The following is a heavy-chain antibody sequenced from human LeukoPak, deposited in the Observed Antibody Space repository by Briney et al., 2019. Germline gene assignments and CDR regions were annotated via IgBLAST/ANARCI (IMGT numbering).Heavy chain of an antibody. CDR1: GYTFTSYG. D-gene: IGHD3-9*01. CDR3: ARDTDWGSPVDY. CDR2: ISAYNGNT. V-gene: IGHV1-18*01. J-gene: IGHJ4*02. Sequence: ASVKVSCKASGYTFTSYGISWVRQAPGQGLEWMGWISAYNGNTKYAQKLQGRVTMTTDTSTSTAYMELRSLRSDHTAVYYCARDTDWGSPVDYWGQGTLVTVSS.